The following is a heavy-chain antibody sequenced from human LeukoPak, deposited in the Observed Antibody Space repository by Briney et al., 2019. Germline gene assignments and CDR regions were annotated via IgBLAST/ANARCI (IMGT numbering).Heavy chain of an antibody. CDR1: GFTFSSYA. V-gene: IGHV3-23*01. Sequence: AGGSLRLSCAASGFTFSSYAMSWVRQAPGKGLEWVSTISSSGDSTYYADSVKGRFTISRDNSKNTLYLQMNSLRAEDTAVYYCAKYHGSGWYFDYWGQGTLVTVSS. D-gene: IGHD6-19*01. CDR3: AKYHGSGWYFDY. CDR2: ISSSGDST. J-gene: IGHJ4*02.